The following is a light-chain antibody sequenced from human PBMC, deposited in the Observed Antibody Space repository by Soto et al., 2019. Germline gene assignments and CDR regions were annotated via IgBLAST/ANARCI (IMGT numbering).Light chain of an antibody. CDR3: QQYGSSPRT. J-gene: IGKJ1*01. V-gene: IGKV3-15*01. Sequence: EIGMTQSPATLSVSPGERATFSCRASQSVSSNLAWYQQKPGQAPRLLIYGASTRATGIPARFSGSGSGTEFTLTISSLQSEDFAVYYCQQYGSSPRTFGQGTKVDIK. CDR1: QSVSSN. CDR2: GAS.